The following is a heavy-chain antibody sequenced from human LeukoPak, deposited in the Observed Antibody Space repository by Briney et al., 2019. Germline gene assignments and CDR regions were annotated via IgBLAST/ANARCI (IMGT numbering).Heavy chain of an antibody. J-gene: IGHJ4*02. CDR2: VYYSGST. D-gene: IGHD3-22*01. CDR3: ARQKITTSAY. V-gene: IGHV4-39*01. CDR1: GCSINSSSHY. Sequence: PSETLSLTCTVSGCSINSSSHYGGWIRRSPGKGREGIGSVYYSGSTYDNPSLKSLVTISVDTSKNQFSLQLSYVTAADTAVYYCARQKITTSAYWGQGTLVIVPS.